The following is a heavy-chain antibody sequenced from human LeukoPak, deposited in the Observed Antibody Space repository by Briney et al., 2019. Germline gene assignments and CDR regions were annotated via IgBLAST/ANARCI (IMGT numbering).Heavy chain of an antibody. V-gene: IGHV3-23*01. CDR3: AKDPSVVVTATLDY. Sequence: GGSLRLSCAASGFTLSSYAMRGVRQARGRGVEGVSAISGSGGSTYYADSVKGRFTISRDNSKNTLYLQMNSLRAEDTAVYYCAKDPSVVVTATLDYWGQGTLVTVSS. J-gene: IGHJ4*02. CDR2: ISGSGGST. D-gene: IGHD2-21*02. CDR1: GFTLSSYA.